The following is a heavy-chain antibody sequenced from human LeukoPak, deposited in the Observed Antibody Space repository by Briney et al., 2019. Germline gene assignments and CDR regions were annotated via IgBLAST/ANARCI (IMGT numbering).Heavy chain of an antibody. CDR2: ISAYNGNT. Sequence: GASVKVSCKASGYTFTGYYMHWVRQAPGQGLEWMGWISAYNGNTNYAQKLQGRVTMTTDTSTSTAYMELRSLRSDDTAVYYCARGPRGHDFWSGYYSHYYYYMDVWGKGTTVTVSS. CDR1: GYTFTGYY. V-gene: IGHV1-18*04. CDR3: ARGPRGHDFWSGYYSHYYYYMDV. D-gene: IGHD3-3*01. J-gene: IGHJ6*03.